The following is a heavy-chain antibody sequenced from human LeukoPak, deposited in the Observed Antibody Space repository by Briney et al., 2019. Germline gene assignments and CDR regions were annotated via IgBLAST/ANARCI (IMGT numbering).Heavy chain of an antibody. CDR3: ARGGGGSYYVDY. CDR2: IHQSGST. J-gene: IGHJ4*02. Sequence: PSESLSLTCAVYGGSFSGYYWSWIRQPPGEGLEWIGEIHQSGSTNYNPSLKSRLTISVDTSKNQFSLKLSSVTAADTAVYYCARGGGGSYYVDYWGQGTLVTVSS. D-gene: IGHD1-26*01. V-gene: IGHV4-34*01. CDR1: GGSFSGYY.